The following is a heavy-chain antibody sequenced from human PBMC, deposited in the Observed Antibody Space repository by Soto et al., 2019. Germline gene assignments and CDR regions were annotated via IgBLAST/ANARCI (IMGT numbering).Heavy chain of an antibody. CDR3: TSDMLKLPDVAFHDNWFVS. D-gene: IGHD2-15*01. CDR2: ISAYNGNT. V-gene: IGHV1-18*01. J-gene: IGHJ5*01. Sequence: ASVKVSCKASGYTFTSYGISWVRQAPGQGLEWMGWISAYNGNTNYAQKLQGRVTMTTDTSTSTAYMELRSLRSDDTAVYYCTSDMLKLPDVAFHDNWFVSWGQGTLVSVSP. CDR1: GYTFTSYG.